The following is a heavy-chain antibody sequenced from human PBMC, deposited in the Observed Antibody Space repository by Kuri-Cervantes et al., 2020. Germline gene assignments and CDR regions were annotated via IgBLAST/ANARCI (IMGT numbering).Heavy chain of an antibody. D-gene: IGHD6-13*01. V-gene: IGHV4-34*01. CDR3: ARKPGYSSSWYYVQRN. J-gene: IGHJ4*02. Sequence: ESLKISCAVYGGSFSGYYWSWIRQPPGKGLEWIGEINHSGSTNYNPSLKSRVTISVDTSKNQFSLKLSSVTAADTAVYYCARKPGYSSSWYYVQRNWGQGILVTVSS. CDR1: GGSFSGYY. CDR2: INHSGST.